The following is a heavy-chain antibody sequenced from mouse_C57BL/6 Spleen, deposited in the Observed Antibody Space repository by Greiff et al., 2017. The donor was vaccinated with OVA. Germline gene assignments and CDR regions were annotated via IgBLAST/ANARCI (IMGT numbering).Heavy chain of an antibody. CDR1: GFTFSDYG. D-gene: IGHD1-1*01. Sequence: EVKVVESGGGLVKPGGSLKLSCAASGFTFSDYGMHWVRQAPEKGLEWVAYISSGSSTIYYADTVKGRFTISRDNAKNTLFLQMTSLRSEDTAMYYCARTELRSYWYFDVWGTGTTVTVSS. CDR2: ISSGSSTI. J-gene: IGHJ1*03. V-gene: IGHV5-17*01. CDR3: ARTELRSYWYFDV.